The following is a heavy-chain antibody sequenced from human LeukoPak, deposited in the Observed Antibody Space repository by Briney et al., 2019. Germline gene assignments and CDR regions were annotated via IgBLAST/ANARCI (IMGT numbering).Heavy chain of an antibody. CDR3: AKGGGVTANDY. D-gene: IGHD3-16*01. Sequence: PGGSLRLSCAASGFTFSSYAMSWVRQAPGKGLAWVSAISISGDNTYYADSVKGRFTISRDNLKNTLYLQMNSLRAEDTAVYYCAKGGGVTANDYWGQGTLVTVSS. J-gene: IGHJ4*02. CDR1: GFTFSSYA. V-gene: IGHV3-23*01. CDR2: ISISGDNT.